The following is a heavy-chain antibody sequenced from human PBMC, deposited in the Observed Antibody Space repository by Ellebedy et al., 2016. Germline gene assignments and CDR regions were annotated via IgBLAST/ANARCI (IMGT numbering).Heavy chain of an antibody. V-gene: IGHV3-30-3*01. J-gene: IGHJ4*02. CDR3: ARQTMILLAPFGY. D-gene: IGHD3-22*01. CDR2: ISSDGTNS. Sequence: GGSLRLXCPSSGVTFTSYAMHWVRPAPGKVLVWVALISSDGTNSYYADSVKGRFTISRDNSKNTVSLQMNSLRAEDTAVYYCARQTMILLAPFGYWGQGTQVTVSS. CDR1: GVTFTSYA.